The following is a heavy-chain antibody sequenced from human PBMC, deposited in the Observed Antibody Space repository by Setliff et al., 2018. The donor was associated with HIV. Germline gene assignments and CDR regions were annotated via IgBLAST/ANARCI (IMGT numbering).Heavy chain of an antibody. CDR1: GGSVSSRGHY. CDR2: IHYSGRT. J-gene: IGHJ3*01. D-gene: IGHD7-27*01. CDR3: ARDYGGNWGSLDDAFEF. V-gene: IGHV4-39*07. Sequence: PSETLSLTCSVSGGSVSSRGHYWGWIRQPPGNRLEWIGSIHYSGRTNYSPSLQRRVTMSVDLSKNEFSLKLNFVTAADTAVYFCARDYGGNWGSLDDAFEFWGPGTTVTVSS.